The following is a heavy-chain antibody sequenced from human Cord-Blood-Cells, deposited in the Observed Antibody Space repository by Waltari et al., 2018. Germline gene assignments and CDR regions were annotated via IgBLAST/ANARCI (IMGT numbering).Heavy chain of an antibody. CDR3: AKELAGAFDI. Sequence: EVQLVESGGGLVQPGRSLRLSCAASGFTFDVYAMPWVRQAPGKGLEWVSGISWNSGSIGYADSVKGRFTISRDNAKNSLYLQMNSLRAEDMALYYCAKELAGAFDIWGQGTMVTVSS. CDR2: ISWNSGSI. J-gene: IGHJ3*02. V-gene: IGHV3-9*03. D-gene: IGHD2-15*01. CDR1: GFTFDVYA.